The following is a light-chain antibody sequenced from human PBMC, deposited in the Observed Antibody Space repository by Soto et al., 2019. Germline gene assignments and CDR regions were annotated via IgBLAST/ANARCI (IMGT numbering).Light chain of an antibody. CDR1: SSDVGAYDY. CDR2: EVS. CDR3: SSYTSSSTRV. J-gene: IGLJ1*01. V-gene: IGLV2-14*03. Sequence: QSALAQPASVSGSPGQSITISCTGTSSDVGAYDYVSWYQQRPDKAPKLMIYEVSNRPSGVSNRFSGSKSVNTATLTISVLQADDEADYYCSSYTSSSTRVFGTGTKVTVL.